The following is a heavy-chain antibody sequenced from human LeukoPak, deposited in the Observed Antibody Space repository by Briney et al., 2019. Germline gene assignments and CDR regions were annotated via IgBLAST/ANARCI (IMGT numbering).Heavy chain of an antibody. V-gene: IGHV3-48*04. J-gene: IGHJ4*02. CDR1: GFMFRIYG. CDR3: ARATRNGYDY. CDR2: SAHDSTTI. D-gene: IGHD5-24*01. Sequence: GGSLRLSCAASGFMFRIYGMNWVRQAPGKGPEWVSYSAHDSTTIDYKDTVKGRFTMSRDNARTSLYLQMTSLRAEDTAMYYCARATRNGYDYWGQGTLVTVSS.